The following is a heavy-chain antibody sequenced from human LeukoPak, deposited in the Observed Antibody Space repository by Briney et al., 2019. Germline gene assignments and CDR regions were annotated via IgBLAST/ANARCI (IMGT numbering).Heavy chain of an antibody. V-gene: IGHV3-23*01. D-gene: IGHD6-13*01. Sequence: PGGSLRLSCAASGFTFSSYAMSWVRQAPGKGLEWVSAISGSGGSTYYADSVKGRFTISRDNSKNTLYLQMNSLRAEDTAVYYCAKALAAAGTNYYYGMDVWGQGTTVTVSS. CDR2: ISGSGGST. CDR3: AKALAAAGTNYYYGMDV. J-gene: IGHJ6*02. CDR1: GFTFSSYA.